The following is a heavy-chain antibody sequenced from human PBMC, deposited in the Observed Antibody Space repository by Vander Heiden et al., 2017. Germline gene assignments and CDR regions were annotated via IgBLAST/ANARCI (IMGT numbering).Heavy chain of an antibody. CDR3: GRVGGSLWGYGMDV. CDR2: TRNKAKSYTT. V-gene: IGHV3-72*01. Sequence: EVQLVESGGDLVQPGGSLRLSCVAVGLIFSDHYMDGVRQAPGKGLEWVGRTRNKAKSYTTDYAASVEGRFTISRDDSKNSLYLHMNSLKAEDTAVYYCGRVGGSLWGYGMDVWGQGTTVTVSS. CDR1: GLIFSDHY. J-gene: IGHJ6*01. D-gene: IGHD3-16*01.